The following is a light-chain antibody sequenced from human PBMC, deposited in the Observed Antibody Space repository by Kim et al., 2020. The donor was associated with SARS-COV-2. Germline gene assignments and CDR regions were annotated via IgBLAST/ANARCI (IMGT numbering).Light chain of an antibody. CDR3: MLTLLTPRT. CDR2: LGS. J-gene: IGKJ2*01. CDR1: QSLLHSNGYYY. V-gene: IGKV2-28*01. Sequence: EIVMTQSPLSLPVTSGEPASISCRSSQSLLHSNGYYYLDWYLQKPGQSPQLLIYLGSNRASGVPDRFSGSGSGTDSTLKISRVEAEDVGVYYCMLTLLTPRTFGQGTKLEI.